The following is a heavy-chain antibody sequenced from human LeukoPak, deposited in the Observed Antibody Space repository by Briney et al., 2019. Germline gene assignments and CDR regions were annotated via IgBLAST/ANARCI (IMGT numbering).Heavy chain of an antibody. Sequence: SETLSLTCAVYGGSFSGYYWSWIRQPPGKGLEWIGYIYYSGSTYYNPSLKSRVTISVDTSKNQFSLKLSSVTAADTAVYYCARGAPSPTDDAFDIWGQGTMVTISS. CDR1: GGSFSGYY. CDR2: IYYSGST. V-gene: IGHV4-34*09. D-gene: IGHD4-17*01. J-gene: IGHJ3*02. CDR3: ARGAPSPTDDAFDI.